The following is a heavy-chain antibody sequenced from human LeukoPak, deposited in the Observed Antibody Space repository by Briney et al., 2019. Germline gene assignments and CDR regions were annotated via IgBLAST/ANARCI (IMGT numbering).Heavy chain of an antibody. CDR3: ARGEGSYGDYDYYYYYGMDV. CDR2: IYYSGST. V-gene: IGHV4-59*01. J-gene: IGHJ6*02. Sequence: SETLSLTCTVSGGSISSYYWSWIRQPPGKGLEWIGYIYYSGSTNYNPSLKSRVTISVDTFKNQFSLKLSSVTAADTAVYYCARGEGSYGDYDYYYYYGMDVWGQGTTVTVSS. CDR1: GGSISSYY. D-gene: IGHD4-17*01.